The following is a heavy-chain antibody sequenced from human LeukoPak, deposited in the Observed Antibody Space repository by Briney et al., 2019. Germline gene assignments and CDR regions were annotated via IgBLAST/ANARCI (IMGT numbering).Heavy chain of an antibody. CDR3: ARMGGRSGGNWFDP. D-gene: IGHD1-26*01. J-gene: IGHJ5*02. V-gene: IGHV1-2*02. Sequence: ASVKVSCKASGYTFTGYYMHWVRQAPGQGLEWMGWINPNSGGTNYAQKFQGRVTMTRDTSISTAYMELSRLRSDDTAVYYCARMGGRSGGNWFDPWGQGTLVTVSS. CDR2: INPNSGGT. CDR1: GYTFTGYY.